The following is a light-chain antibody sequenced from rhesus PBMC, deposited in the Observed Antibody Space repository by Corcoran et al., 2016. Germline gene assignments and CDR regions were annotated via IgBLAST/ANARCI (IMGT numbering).Light chain of an antibody. Sequence: DIVMTQTPLSLPVTPGEAASISCRSSQSLLHTNGYTYLFWYLQKPGQSQQLLIYLGFNRASGVPDRFGGSGSGTDFTLRISRVEAEDVGIYYCLQTIQLPLTFGGGTKVEIK. J-gene: IGKJ4*01. CDR3: LQTIQLPLT. CDR2: LGF. CDR1: QSLLHTNGYTY. V-gene: IGKV2-78*01.